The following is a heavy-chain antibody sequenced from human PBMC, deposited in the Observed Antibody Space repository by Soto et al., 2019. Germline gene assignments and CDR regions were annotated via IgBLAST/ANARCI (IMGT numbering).Heavy chain of an antibody. CDR3: ARDSDINWFDP. Sequence: AGGSLRLSCAASGFTFSSYAMHWVRQAPGKGLEWVAVISYDGSNKYYADSVKGRFTISRDNSKNTLYLQMNSLRAEDTAVYYCARDSDINWFDPWGQGTLVTVSS. CDR1: GFTFSSYA. J-gene: IGHJ5*02. CDR2: ISYDGSNK. V-gene: IGHV3-30-3*01.